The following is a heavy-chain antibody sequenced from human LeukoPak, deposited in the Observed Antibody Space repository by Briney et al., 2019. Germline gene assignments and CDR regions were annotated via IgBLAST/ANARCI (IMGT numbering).Heavy chain of an antibody. CDR3: AREDRRNWKHYFDN. V-gene: IGHV4-59*01. D-gene: IGHD1-1*01. Sequence: SETLSLTCTVSGGSISSYYWSWIRQPPGKGLEWIGFIYGSGGTNYNPSLKSRVTMSADTSKNQVSLKLSSVTAADTAVYYCAREDRRNWKHYFDNWGQGTLVTDSS. CDR1: GGSISSYY. J-gene: IGHJ4*02. CDR2: IYGSGGT.